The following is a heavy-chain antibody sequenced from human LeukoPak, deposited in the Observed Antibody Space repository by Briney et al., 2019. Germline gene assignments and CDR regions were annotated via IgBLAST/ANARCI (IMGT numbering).Heavy chain of an antibody. CDR3: AKDAIFGTYLYFDY. V-gene: IGHV3-33*06. Sequence: GGSLRLSCAASGFTFSSYCMPWVRQAPGKGLEWVAVIWYDGSNKYYADSVKGRFTISRDNSKNTLYLQMNSLRAEDTAVYYCAKDAIFGTYLYFDYWGQGTLVTVSS. CDR1: GFTFSSYC. D-gene: IGHD3-3*01. J-gene: IGHJ4*02. CDR2: IWYDGSNK.